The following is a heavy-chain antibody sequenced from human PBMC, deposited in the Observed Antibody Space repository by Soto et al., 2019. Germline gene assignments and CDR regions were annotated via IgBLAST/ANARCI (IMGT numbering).Heavy chain of an antibody. CDR2: INAGNGNT. D-gene: IGHD3-10*01. V-gene: IGHV1-3*01. CDR3: ARTKTLGVRGVIYWFDP. J-gene: IGHJ5*02. Sequence: ASVKVSCKASGYTFTSYAMHWVRQAPGQRLEWMGWINAGNGNTKYSQKFQGRVTITRDTSASTAYMELSSLRSEDTAVYYCARTKTLGVRGVIYWFDPWGQGTLVTVSS. CDR1: GYTFTSYA.